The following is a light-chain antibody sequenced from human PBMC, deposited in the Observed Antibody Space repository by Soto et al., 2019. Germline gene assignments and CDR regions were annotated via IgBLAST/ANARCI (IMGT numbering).Light chain of an antibody. Sequence: QSALTQPASVSVSPGQSITISCTGSSSDIGGYKYVSWYQQHPGKAPKLIIYEVSRRPSGVSNRFSGSKSGNTAALTISGLQADDEADYHGGSFTGGITPYVFGTGTKVTVL. CDR3: GSFTGGITPYV. V-gene: IGLV2-14*01. CDR1: SSDIGGYKY. J-gene: IGLJ1*01. CDR2: EVS.